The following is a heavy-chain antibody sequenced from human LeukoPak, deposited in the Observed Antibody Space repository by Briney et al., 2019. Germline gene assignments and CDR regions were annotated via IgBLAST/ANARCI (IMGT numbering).Heavy chain of an antibody. D-gene: IGHD2-15*01. V-gene: IGHV1-2*02. J-gene: IGHJ4*02. CDR2: SNPTSGTT. CDR1: GYTFTGYY. CDR3: ARAEGYCSGGSCYGFDF. Sequence: ASVKVSCKASGYTFTGYYLHWVRQAPGRGLEWMGWSNPTSGTTNYAQRFQGRVTMTRDTSISTAYMELSGLRSDDTAVYYCARAEGYCSGGSCYGFDFWGQGTLVTVSS.